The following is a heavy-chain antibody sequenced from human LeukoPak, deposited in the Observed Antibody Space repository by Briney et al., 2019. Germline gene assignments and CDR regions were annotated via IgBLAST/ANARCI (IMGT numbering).Heavy chain of an antibody. V-gene: IGHV1-18*01. CDR2: ISPYNGNT. CDR3: AREMATIVNQFDY. CDR1: RYTFTSYG. Sequence: ASVKVSCKASRYTFTSYGISWVRQAPGQGLEWMGWISPYNGNTNYAQKLQGRVTMTTDTSTTTAYMELRSLRSDDTAVYYCAREMATIVNQFDYWGQGTLVTVSS. D-gene: IGHD5-24*01. J-gene: IGHJ4*02.